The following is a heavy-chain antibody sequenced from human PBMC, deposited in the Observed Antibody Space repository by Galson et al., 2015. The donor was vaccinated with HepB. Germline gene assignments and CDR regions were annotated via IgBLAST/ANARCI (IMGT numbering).Heavy chain of an antibody. D-gene: IGHD3-22*01. CDR2: IDWDDDK. J-gene: IGHJ4*02. Sequence: PALVKPTQTLTLTCSFSGFSLITSGMRVSWIRQPPGKALEWLARIDWDDDKFYSTSLKTRLTISKDTSKNQVVLTMTNMDPVDTATYYCARISRDRSGYYDDDWGQGILVTVSS. CDR3: ARISRDRSGYYDDD. V-gene: IGHV2-70*04. CDR1: GFSLITSGMR.